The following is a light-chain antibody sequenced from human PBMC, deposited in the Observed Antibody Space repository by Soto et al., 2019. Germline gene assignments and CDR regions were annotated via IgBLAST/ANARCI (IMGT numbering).Light chain of an antibody. Sequence: EIVLTQSPGTLPLSPGERATLSCRASQSVSSSYVAWYQQKPGQAPRLLIYGASSRATGIPDRFSGSGSGTDFTLTISRLEPEDFAVYYCQQYGSSPPTFGQGTKVDI. CDR1: QSVSSSY. V-gene: IGKV3-20*01. CDR3: QQYGSSPPT. CDR2: GAS. J-gene: IGKJ1*01.